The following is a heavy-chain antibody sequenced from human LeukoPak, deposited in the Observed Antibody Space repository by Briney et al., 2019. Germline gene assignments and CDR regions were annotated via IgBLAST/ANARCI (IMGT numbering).Heavy chain of an antibody. D-gene: IGHD2-15*01. Sequence: PGGSLRLSCAASEFTFSSHQMSWVRQAPGKGLEWVAKITQDGSEKYYMDSVKGRFIISRDNGKNSLYLQMNSLRVEDTAVYYCARDWRQDNAFDLGGKGQWSPSLQ. V-gene: IGHV3-7*01. CDR2: ITQDGSEK. CDR1: EFTFSSHQ. J-gene: IGHJ3*01. CDR3: ARDWRQDNAFDL.